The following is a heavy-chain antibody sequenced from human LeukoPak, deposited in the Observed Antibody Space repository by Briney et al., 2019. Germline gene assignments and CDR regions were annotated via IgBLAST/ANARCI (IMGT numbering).Heavy chain of an antibody. Sequence: PSETLSLTCTVSGGSISSYYWSWIRQPPGKGLEWIGYIYYSGSTNYNPSLKSRVTISVDTSKNQFSLKLSSVTAADTAVYYCARDLRGSGYDYEYWGQGTLVTVS. CDR1: GGSISSYY. CDR2: IYYSGST. V-gene: IGHV4-59*01. D-gene: IGHD5-12*01. CDR3: ARDLRGSGYDYEY. J-gene: IGHJ4*02.